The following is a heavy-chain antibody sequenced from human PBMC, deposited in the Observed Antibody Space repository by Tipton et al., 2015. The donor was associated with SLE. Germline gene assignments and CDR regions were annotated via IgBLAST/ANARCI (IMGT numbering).Heavy chain of an antibody. CDR1: GFTFSNYE. CDR2: ISGSGHTI. V-gene: IGHV3-48*03. J-gene: IGHJ6*03. CDR3: ARALDSRGYSLYYYYMDV. Sequence: GSLRLSCAASGFTFSNYEMNWVRQAPGKGLEWVSYISGSGHTIYYADSVKGRFSISRDNAENALNLQMNSLRDEDTAVYYCARALDSRGYSLYYYYMDVWGKGTTVTVSS. D-gene: IGHD3-22*01.